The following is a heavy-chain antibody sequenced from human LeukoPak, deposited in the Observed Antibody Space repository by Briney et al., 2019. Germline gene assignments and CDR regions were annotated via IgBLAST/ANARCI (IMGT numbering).Heavy chain of an antibody. Sequence: SETLSLTCTVSGGSISSYYWSWIRQPPGKGLEWIGYIYYSGSTNYNPSLKSRVTISVDTSKNQFSLKLSSVTAADTAVYYCASIEFSSGWFDPWGQGTLVTVSS. CDR3: ASIEFSSGWFDP. J-gene: IGHJ5*02. V-gene: IGHV4-59*01. CDR2: IYYSGST. CDR1: GGSISSYY. D-gene: IGHD6-19*01.